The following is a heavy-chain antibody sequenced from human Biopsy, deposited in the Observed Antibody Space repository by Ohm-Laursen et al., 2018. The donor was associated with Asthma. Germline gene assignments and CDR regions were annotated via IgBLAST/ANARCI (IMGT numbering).Heavy chain of an antibody. J-gene: IGHJ3*01. CDR2: INAGNGNT. CDR3: ARTYYDFLTGQVKDVFGV. CDR1: GYNFISFA. Sequence: SSVKVSCKASGYNFISFAIHWVRQAPGQRLEWMGWINAGNGNTKFSQKFQGRVTITRDTSASTAYMDLSSLRSEDTAVYYCARTYYDFLTGQVKDVFGVWGQGTMVTVSS. V-gene: IGHV1-3*01. D-gene: IGHD3-9*01.